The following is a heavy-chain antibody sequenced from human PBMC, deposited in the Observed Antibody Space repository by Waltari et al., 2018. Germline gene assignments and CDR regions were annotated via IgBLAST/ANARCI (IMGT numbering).Heavy chain of an antibody. V-gene: IGHV3-33*01. J-gene: IGHJ4*02. CDR3: ARGGGGHLDY. CDR1: GFTFSSPS. CDR2: MSSDGIYK. Sequence: QVQLVQSGRGVVQPWRSLRVSWAASGFTFSSPSMHWVRQAPGKGLGWVASMSSDGIYKYYGDSVKGRYTVSRDNSENTLYLQMNSLRAEDTAVYYCARGGGGHLDYWGQGTPVTVSS. D-gene: IGHD2-15*01.